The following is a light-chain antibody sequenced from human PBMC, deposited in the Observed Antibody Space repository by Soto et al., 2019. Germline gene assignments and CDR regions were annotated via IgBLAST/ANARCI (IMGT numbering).Light chain of an antibody. V-gene: IGLV1-44*01. CDR3: AAWDDSLNGWV. CDR1: SSNIGDNS. Sequence: QSVLAQPPSASGTPGQRVSISLSGGSSNIGDNSVNWYQHVPGAAPQLLIYSNDQRPLEVADRFSGSKSGTSASLAISGLRSDDEGEYYCAAWDDSLNGWVFGGGTKLTVL. J-gene: IGLJ3*02. CDR2: SND.